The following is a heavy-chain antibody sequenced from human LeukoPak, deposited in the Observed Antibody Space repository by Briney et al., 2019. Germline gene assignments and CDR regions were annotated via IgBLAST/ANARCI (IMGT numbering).Heavy chain of an antibody. V-gene: IGHV1-69*13. D-gene: IGHD6-13*01. CDR3: ARGIAAAGNADY. CDR1: GGTFSSYA. J-gene: IGHJ4*02. CDR2: IIPIFGTA. Sequence: SVKVSCKASGGTFSSYAISWVRQAPGQGLEWMGGIIPIFGTANYAQKFQGRVTITADESTSTAYMELSSLRSEDTAVYYCARGIAAAGNADYWGQGTLVTVSS.